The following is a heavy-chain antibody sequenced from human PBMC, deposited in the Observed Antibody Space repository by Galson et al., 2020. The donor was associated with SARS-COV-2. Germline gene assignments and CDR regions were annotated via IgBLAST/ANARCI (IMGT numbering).Heavy chain of an antibody. D-gene: IGHD3-10*01. CDR2: IYHSGST. Sequence: SETLSLTCAVSGGSISSGGYSWSWIRQPPGKGLEWIGYIYHSGSTYYNPSLKSRVTILVDRSKNQFSLKLSSVTAADTAVYYCARSTLWFGELATAFPDAFDIWGQGTMVTVSS. V-gene: IGHV4-30-2*01. CDR3: ARSTLWFGELATAFPDAFDI. J-gene: IGHJ3*02. CDR1: GGSISSGGYS.